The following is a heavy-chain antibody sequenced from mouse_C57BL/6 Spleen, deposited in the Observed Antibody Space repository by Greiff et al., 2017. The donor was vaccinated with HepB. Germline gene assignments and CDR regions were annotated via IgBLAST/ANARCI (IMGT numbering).Heavy chain of an antibody. CDR1: GYTFTSYW. Sequence: VQLQQPGPELVKPGASVKLSCKASGYTFTSYWMHWVKQRPGRGLEWIGMIDPNCGGTKYNEKFKSKAKLTVNKPSSTAYMQLSSLTSEDSAVYSCGKPVYGNSYRKYFDDWGKGTTVTVSS. CDR2: IDPNCGGT. D-gene: IGHD2-12*01. CDR3: GKPVYGNSYRKYFDD. V-gene: IGHV1-72*01. J-gene: IGHJ1*03.